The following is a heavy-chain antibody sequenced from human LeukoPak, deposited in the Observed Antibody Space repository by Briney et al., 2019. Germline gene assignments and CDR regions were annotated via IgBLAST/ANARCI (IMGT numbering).Heavy chain of an antibody. V-gene: IGHV3-30-3*01. CDR1: GFSFSTYA. CDR2: ISYDGSNK. D-gene: IGHD6-19*01. Sequence: GGSLRLSCAASGFSFSTYAMHWVRQAPGKGLEWVAVISYDGSNKYYADSVKGRFTISRDNSKNTLYLQMNSLRAEDTAVYYCASSHSSGWYYFDYWGQGTLVTVSS. J-gene: IGHJ4*02. CDR3: ASSHSSGWYYFDY.